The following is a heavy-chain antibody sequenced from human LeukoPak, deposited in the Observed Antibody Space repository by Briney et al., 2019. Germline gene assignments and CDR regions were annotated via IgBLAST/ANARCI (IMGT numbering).Heavy chain of an antibody. CDR2: IIPIFGTA. J-gene: IGHJ3*02. Sequence: SVKVSCKASGGTFSSYAISWVRQAPGQGLEWMGGIIPIFGTANYAQKFQGRVTITADESTSTAYMELSSLRSEDTAVYYCARGDDSSGYSGSDIWGQGTMVTVSS. CDR1: GGTFSSYA. CDR3: ARGDDSSGYSGSDI. V-gene: IGHV1-69*13. D-gene: IGHD3-22*01.